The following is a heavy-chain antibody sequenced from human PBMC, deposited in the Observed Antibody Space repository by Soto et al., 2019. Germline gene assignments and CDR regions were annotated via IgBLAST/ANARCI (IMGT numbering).Heavy chain of an antibody. CDR2: ISYDGSNK. Sequence: GGSLRLSCAASGFTFSSYAMHWVRQAPGKGLEWVAVISYDGSNKYYADSVKGRFTISRDNSKNTLYLQMNSLRAEDTAVYYCARDQITMIVEYPGAFDIWGQGTMVTVSS. D-gene: IGHD3-22*01. V-gene: IGHV3-30-3*01. J-gene: IGHJ3*02. CDR3: ARDQITMIVEYPGAFDI. CDR1: GFTFSSYA.